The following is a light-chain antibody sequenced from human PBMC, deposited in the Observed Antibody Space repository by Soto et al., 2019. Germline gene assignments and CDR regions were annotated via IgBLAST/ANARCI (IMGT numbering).Light chain of an antibody. Sequence: QAVVTQEPSLTVSPGGSVTLTCGSSTGAVTSGHYPYWFQQKPGQAPRTLIYDTTNKHSWTPARFSGSLLGGRAALTLSGAQPEDEADYFCLLSYSGTRVFGGGTKLTVL. CDR1: TGAVTSGHY. CDR3: LLSYSGTRV. J-gene: IGLJ2*01. CDR2: DTT. V-gene: IGLV7-46*01.